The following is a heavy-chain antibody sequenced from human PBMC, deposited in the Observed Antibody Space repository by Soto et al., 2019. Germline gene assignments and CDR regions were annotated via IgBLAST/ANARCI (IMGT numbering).Heavy chain of an antibody. D-gene: IGHD6-13*01. J-gene: IGHJ5*02. CDR1: GGSFSGYY. Sequence: LSLTCAVYGGSFSGYYWSWIRQPPGKGLEWIGEINHSGSTNYNQSLKSRVTISVDTSKNQFSLKLSSVTAADTAVYYFARVRIAAAGTQAGIWFDPWGQGTLVTVSS. V-gene: IGHV4-34*01. CDR3: ARVRIAAAGTQAGIWFDP. CDR2: INHSGST.